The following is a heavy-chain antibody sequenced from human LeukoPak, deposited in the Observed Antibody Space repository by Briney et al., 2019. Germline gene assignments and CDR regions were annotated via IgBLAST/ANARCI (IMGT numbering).Heavy chain of an antibody. CDR2: ISSSGSTI. J-gene: IGHJ4*02. CDR1: GFTFSSYE. V-gene: IGHV3-48*03. Sequence: PGGSLRLSCAASGFTFSSYEMNWVRQAPGKGLEWVSYISSSGSTIYYADSVKGRFTISRDNAKNSLYLQMNSLRAEDTAVYYCASVEMATWGVFDYWGQGTLVTVSS. D-gene: IGHD5-24*01. CDR3: ASVEMATWGVFDY.